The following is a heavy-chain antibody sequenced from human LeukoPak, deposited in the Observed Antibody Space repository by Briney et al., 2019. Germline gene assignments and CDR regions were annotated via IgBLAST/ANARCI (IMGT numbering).Heavy chain of an antibody. D-gene: IGHD2-15*01. Sequence: SETLSLTCAVYGGSFSGYYWSWIRQHPGKGLEWIGYIYYSGSTYYNPSLKSRVTISVDTSKNQFSLKLSSVTAADTAVYYCARDFCSGGSCYWNNWFDPWGQGTLVTVSS. CDR1: GGSFSGYY. J-gene: IGHJ5*02. CDR2: IYYSGST. V-gene: IGHV4-31*11. CDR3: ARDFCSGGSCYWNNWFDP.